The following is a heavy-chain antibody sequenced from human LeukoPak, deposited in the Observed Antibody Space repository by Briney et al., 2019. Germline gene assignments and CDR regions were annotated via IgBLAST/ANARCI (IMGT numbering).Heavy chain of an antibody. J-gene: IGHJ6*03. D-gene: IGHD2-15*01. CDR3: AKGSYCSGGDCYGYYMDV. Sequence: PSETLSLTCTVSGGSLSYYYWSWIRQPQGKGLEWIGYFSSSGGTNYNPSLKSRLTISVDTSKNQVSLNLRSVTAADAAVYYCAKGSYCSGGDCYGYYMDVWGKGTTVAVSS. CDR1: GGSLSYYY. CDR2: FSSSGGT. V-gene: IGHV4-59*01.